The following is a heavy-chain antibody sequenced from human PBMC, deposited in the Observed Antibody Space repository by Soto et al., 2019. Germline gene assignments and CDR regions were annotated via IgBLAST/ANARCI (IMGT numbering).Heavy chain of an antibody. CDR3: ARDSAAAGPTYYYYGMDV. CDR1: GGSISSGGYY. Sequence: TSETLSLTCTVSGGSISSGGYYWSWIRQHPGKGLEWIGYIYYSGSTYYNPSLKSRVTISVDTSKNQFSLKLSSVTAADTAVYYCARDSAAAGPTYYYYGMDVWGQGTTVTVS. CDR2: IYYSGST. V-gene: IGHV4-31*03. D-gene: IGHD6-13*01. J-gene: IGHJ6*02.